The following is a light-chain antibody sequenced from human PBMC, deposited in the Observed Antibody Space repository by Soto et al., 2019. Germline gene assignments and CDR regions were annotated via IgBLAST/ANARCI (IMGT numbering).Light chain of an antibody. V-gene: IGKV1-5*01. CDR1: QSISSW. CDR2: DVS. J-gene: IGKJ4*01. Sequence: DIQMTQSPSTLSASVGDRVTITCRASQSISSWLAWYQQKPGKAPKLLIYDVSSLESGVPSRFSGSYSGTDFTLTISSLQPEDFATYFCQQSYSNPLTFGGGTKVDIK. CDR3: QQSYSNPLT.